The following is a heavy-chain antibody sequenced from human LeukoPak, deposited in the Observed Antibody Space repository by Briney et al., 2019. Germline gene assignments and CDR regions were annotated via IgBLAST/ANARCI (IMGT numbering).Heavy chain of an antibody. CDR3: ARDFKGGFIVRGGVKNYYYMDV. CDR2: MNQDGSED. J-gene: IGHJ6*03. D-gene: IGHD3-10*01. V-gene: IGHV3-7*01. CDR1: GFTFGSYW. Sequence: GGSLRLSCAGSGFTFGSYWMTWVRQAPGKGLEWVANMNQDGSEDNYVDSVKGRFTISRDNAKRSLNLQMYSLRAEDTAVYFCARDFKGGFIVRGGVKNYYYMDVWGNGTTVTVSS.